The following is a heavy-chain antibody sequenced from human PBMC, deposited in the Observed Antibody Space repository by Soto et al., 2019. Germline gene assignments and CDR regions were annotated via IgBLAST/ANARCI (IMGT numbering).Heavy chain of an antibody. J-gene: IGHJ4*02. D-gene: IGHD4-4*01. CDR1: GFTFSNYN. V-gene: IGHV3-48*02. Sequence: EVQLAESGGGLVQPGGSLRLSCAASGFTFSNYNMNWVRQAPGKGLEWVSHISSSGSKIYYADSVKGRFTISRDNAKNSLYLLMNSLRDEDTAVYYCARFSNHLLDYWGQGTLFTVSS. CDR2: ISSSGSKI. CDR3: ARFSNHLLDY.